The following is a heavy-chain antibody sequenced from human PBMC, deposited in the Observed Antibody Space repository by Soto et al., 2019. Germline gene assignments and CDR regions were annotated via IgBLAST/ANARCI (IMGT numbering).Heavy chain of an antibody. Sequence: GESLKISCKGSGYSFTSYWISWVRQMPGKGLEWMGRIDPSDSYTNYSPSFQGHVTISADKSISTAYLQWSSLKASDTAMYYCATLGIPLRGYYYYYYGMDVWGQGTTVTVSS. CDR3: ATLGIPLRGYYYYYYGMDV. CDR1: GYSFTSYW. V-gene: IGHV5-10-1*01. J-gene: IGHJ6*02. CDR2: IDPSDSYT. D-gene: IGHD3-9*01.